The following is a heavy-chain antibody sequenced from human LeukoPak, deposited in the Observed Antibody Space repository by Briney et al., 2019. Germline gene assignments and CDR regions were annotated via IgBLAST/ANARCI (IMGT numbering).Heavy chain of an antibody. D-gene: IGHD2-2*02. Sequence: GGSLRLSCAASGFTFSSYSMSWVRQAPGKGLEWVSSISSSSSYMYYADSVKGRFTISRDNAKNSLYLQMNSLRAEDTAVYYCARDNGRTSGYSNWFDPWGQGTLVTVSS. V-gene: IGHV3-21*01. CDR3: ARDNGRTSGYSNWFDP. CDR1: GFTFSSYS. CDR2: ISSSSSYM. J-gene: IGHJ5*02.